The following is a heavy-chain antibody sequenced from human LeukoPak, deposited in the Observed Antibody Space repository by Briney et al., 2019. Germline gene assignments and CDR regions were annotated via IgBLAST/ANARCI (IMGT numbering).Heavy chain of an antibody. CDR2: INPNSGTT. D-gene: IGHD3-22*01. Sequence: ASVKVSCKASGYTFTDYYLHWVRQAPGQGLEWMGWINPNSGTTKYAQKFQGRVTMTRDTSITTAYMELSWLRSDDTAVFYCARVSPYYNGGGYSYYFDYWGQRTLVTVSS. CDR3: ARVSPYYNGGGYSYYFDY. V-gene: IGHV1-2*02. J-gene: IGHJ4*02. CDR1: GYTFTDYY.